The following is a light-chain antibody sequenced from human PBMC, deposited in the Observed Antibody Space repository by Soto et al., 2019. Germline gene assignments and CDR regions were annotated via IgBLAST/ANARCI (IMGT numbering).Light chain of an antibody. CDR1: QSVGGY. CDR3: QQYNNWPRT. V-gene: IGKV3-15*01. Sequence: VLAQSPGSLSLYPGERATLSCRASQSVGGYLAWYQQKPGQAPRLLIHGATTRATGIPARFSGSGSGTEFTLTISSLQSEDFAVYYCQQYNNWPRTFGQGTKVDI. J-gene: IGKJ1*01. CDR2: GAT.